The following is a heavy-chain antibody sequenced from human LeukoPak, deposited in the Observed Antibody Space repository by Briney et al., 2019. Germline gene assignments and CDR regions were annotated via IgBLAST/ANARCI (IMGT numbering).Heavy chain of an antibody. Sequence: GGSLRLSCAASGFIFSVYEMHWVRQAPGKGLEWISDISSSGTTTYYADSVKGRFTISRDNAKNSLYLQMNSLRAEDTAVYYCTTLTEANKFDYWGQGTLVTVSS. CDR2: ISSSGTTT. V-gene: IGHV3-48*03. J-gene: IGHJ4*02. D-gene: IGHD6-25*01. CDR1: GFIFSVYE. CDR3: TTLTEANKFDY.